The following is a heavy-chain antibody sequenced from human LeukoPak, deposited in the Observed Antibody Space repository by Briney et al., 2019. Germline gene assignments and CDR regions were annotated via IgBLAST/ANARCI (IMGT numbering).Heavy chain of an antibody. J-gene: IGHJ4*02. D-gene: IGHD3-10*01. Sequence: GGSLRLSCTASGFTFGDYLMSWFRQAPGKGLEWIGFISGGTTEYAASVKGRFTISRDDSTSIAYLQMNSLTTEDTAVYYCANGDITMVRGVIKGGLYYFDYWGQGILVTVSS. CDR3: ANGDITMVRGVIKGGLYYFDY. CDR1: GFTFGDYL. V-gene: IGHV3-49*03. CDR2: ISGGTT.